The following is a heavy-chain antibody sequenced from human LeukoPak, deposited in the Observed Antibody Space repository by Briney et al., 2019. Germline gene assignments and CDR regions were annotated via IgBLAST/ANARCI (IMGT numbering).Heavy chain of an antibody. J-gene: IGHJ4*02. CDR2: TCGSTGST. V-gene: IGHV3-23*01. CDR3: AKDDHGGSGWRDYFEY. D-gene: IGHD6-19*01. CDR1: GFTFSSYA. Sequence: GCALRLSCADSGFTFSSYAMSWVRQAPGKALEWVSATCGSTGSTYYADSVKGRLTISRDNSKSPLYLQMNSLRAEDTAVYYCAKDDHGGSGWRDYFEYWGQGTLVTVSS.